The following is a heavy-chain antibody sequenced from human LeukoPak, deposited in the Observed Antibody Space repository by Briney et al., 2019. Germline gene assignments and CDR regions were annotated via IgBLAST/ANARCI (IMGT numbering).Heavy chain of an antibody. J-gene: IGHJ6*02. CDR3: ARELWELLPDYGMDV. D-gene: IGHD1-26*01. V-gene: IGHV3-33*01. CDR2: IWYDGSNK. CDR1: GFTFSSYG. Sequence: PGGSLRLSCAASGFTFSSYGMHWVRQAPGKGLEWVAVIWYDGSNKYYADSVKGRFTISRDNSKNTLYMQMNSLRAEDTAVYYCARELWELLPDYGMDVWGQGTRVSVSS.